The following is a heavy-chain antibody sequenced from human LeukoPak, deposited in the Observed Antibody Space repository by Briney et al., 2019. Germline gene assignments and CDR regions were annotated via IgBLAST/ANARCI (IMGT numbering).Heavy chain of an antibody. V-gene: IGHV3-48*03. D-gene: IGHD2-15*01. J-gene: IGHJ4*02. CDR3: ARGPAYCSGGSCYETHYYFDY. CDR1: GFTFSSYE. CDR2: ISSSGSTI. Sequence: GGSLRLSCAASGFTFSSYEMNWVRQAPGKGLKWVSYISSSGSTIYYADSVKGRFTISRDNSKNTLYLQMGSLRAEDMAVYYCARGPAYCSGGSCYETHYYFDYWGQGTLVTVSS.